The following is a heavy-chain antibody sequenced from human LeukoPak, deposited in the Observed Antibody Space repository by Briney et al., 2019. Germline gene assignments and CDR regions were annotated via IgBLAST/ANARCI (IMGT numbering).Heavy chain of an antibody. CDR1: AYTFTSYD. Sequence: GASVKVSCKASAYTFTSYDINWVRDANGQGLEWMGWMNPNRGNTGYAQKFQGRVPMTRNTSISKAYMELSSLRSEDTAVYYCARVGQQLDIAYGGQGTLVTVSS. CDR3: ARVGQQLDIAY. CDR2: MNPNRGNT. D-gene: IGHD6-13*01. J-gene: IGHJ4*02. V-gene: IGHV1-8*01.